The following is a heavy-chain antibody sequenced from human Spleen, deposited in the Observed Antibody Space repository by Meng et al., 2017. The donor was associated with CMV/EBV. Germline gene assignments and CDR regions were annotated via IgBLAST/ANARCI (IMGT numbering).Heavy chain of an antibody. CDR3: ARDHLPFMITFGGVIGPFDY. J-gene: IGHJ4*02. V-gene: IGHV3-11*01. CDR1: GFTFSDYY. D-gene: IGHD3-16*02. Sequence: GESLKISCAASGFTFSDYYMSWIRQAPGKGLEWVSYISSSGSTIYYADSVKGRFTISRDNAKNSLYLQMNSLRAEDTAVYYCARDHLPFMITFGGVIGPFDYWGQGTLVTVSS. CDR2: ISSSGSTI.